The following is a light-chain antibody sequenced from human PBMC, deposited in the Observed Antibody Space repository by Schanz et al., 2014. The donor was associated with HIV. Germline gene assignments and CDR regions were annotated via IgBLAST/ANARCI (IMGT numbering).Light chain of an antibody. J-gene: IGLJ3*02. CDR1: SSNIGSNF. Sequence: QSVLTQPPSVSGAPGQRVTISCSGNSSNIGSNFVYWYQPFPGTAPKRLIYRNDQRPSGVPDRFSGSKSDTSASVAISGLRSEDEADYYCAAWDDSRRVVMFGGGTKLTVL. CDR2: RND. V-gene: IGLV1-47*01. CDR3: AAWDDSRRVVM.